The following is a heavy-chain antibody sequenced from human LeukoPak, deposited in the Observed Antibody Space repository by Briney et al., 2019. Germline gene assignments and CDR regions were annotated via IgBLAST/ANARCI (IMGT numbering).Heavy chain of an antibody. CDR3: AKSSLGYCSGGSCYFDY. Sequence: PGGSLRLSCAASGFTFSSYGMHWVRQAPGKGLEWVAVISYDGSNKYYADSVKGRFTISRNNSKNTLYLQMNSLRAEDTAVYYCAKSSLGYCSGGSCYFDYWGQGTLVTVSS. D-gene: IGHD2-15*01. V-gene: IGHV3-30*18. CDR2: ISYDGSNK. CDR1: GFTFSSYG. J-gene: IGHJ4*02.